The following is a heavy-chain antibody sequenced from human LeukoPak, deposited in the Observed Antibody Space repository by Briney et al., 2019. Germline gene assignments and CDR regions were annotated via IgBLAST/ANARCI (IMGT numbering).Heavy chain of an antibody. CDR2: ISYDGSNK. CDR3: ASSNGGTFDY. D-gene: IGHD6-25*01. CDR1: GFTFSSYA. J-gene: IGHJ4*02. Sequence: PGGSLRLSCAASGFTFSSYAMHWVRQAPGKGLEWVAVISYDGSNKYYADSVKGRFTISRDNSKNTLYLQMNSLRAEDTAVYYCASSNGGTFDYWGQGTLVTVSS. V-gene: IGHV3-30-3*01.